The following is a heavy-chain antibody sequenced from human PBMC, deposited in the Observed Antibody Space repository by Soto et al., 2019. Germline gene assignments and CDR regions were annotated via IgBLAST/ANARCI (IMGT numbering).Heavy chain of an antibody. Sequence: SETLSLTCTVSGGSISSYYWSWIRQPPGKGLEWIGYIYYSGSTNYNPSLKSRVTISVDTSKNQFSLKLSSVTAADTAVYYCARSRGYGYGVFDYWGQGTLVPVSS. CDR2: IYYSGST. J-gene: IGHJ4*01. D-gene: IGHD5-18*01. CDR1: GGSISSYY. V-gene: IGHV4-59*01. CDR3: ARSRGYGYGVFDY.